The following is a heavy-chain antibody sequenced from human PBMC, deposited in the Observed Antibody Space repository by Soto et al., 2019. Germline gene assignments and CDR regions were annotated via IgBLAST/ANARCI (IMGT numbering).Heavy chain of an antibody. V-gene: IGHV5-51*01. D-gene: IGHD2-15*01. CDR2: IYPGDSDT. Sequence: PGESLKISCKGSGYRVANYWIGWVRQMPGKGLEWMGIIYPGDSDTRYSPPFQGQVTISADKSISTAYLQWSSLKASDTAMYYCARHHEGSGNYWGQGTLVTVSS. J-gene: IGHJ4*02. CDR1: GYRVANYW. CDR3: ARHHEGSGNY.